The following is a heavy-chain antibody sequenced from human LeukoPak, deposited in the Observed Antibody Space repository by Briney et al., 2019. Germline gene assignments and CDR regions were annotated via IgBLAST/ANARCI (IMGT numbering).Heavy chain of an antibody. J-gene: IGHJ4*02. Sequence: SETLSLTCSVSGGSISSYYWSWIRQPPGEGLEWIGYIYYSGSTNYNPSLKSRVTISVDTSKNQFSLKLSSVTAADTAVYYCARDRPNWGYDYWGQGTLVTVSS. CDR3: ARDRPNWGYDY. CDR2: IYYSGST. V-gene: IGHV4-59*01. D-gene: IGHD7-27*01. CDR1: GGSISSYY.